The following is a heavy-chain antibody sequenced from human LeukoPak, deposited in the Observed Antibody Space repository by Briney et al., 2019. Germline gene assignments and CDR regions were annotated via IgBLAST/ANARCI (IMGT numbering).Heavy chain of an antibody. J-gene: IGHJ4*02. Sequence: GGSLRLSCAASGFTFSNYAMNWVRQAPGKGLEWVSLISGSTGSIYYADSVKGRFTISRDNAKNSLYLQMNSLSDEDTAVYYCARGYMVAPDCWGQGTLVTVSS. CDR3: ARGYMVAPDC. V-gene: IGHV3-48*02. D-gene: IGHD5-12*01. CDR2: ISGSTGSI. CDR1: GFTFSNYA.